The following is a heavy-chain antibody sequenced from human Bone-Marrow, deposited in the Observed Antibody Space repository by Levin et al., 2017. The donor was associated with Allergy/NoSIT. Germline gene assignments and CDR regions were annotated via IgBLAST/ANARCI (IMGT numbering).Heavy chain of an antibody. CDR2: IPPGDGDG. J-gene: IGHJ4*02. V-gene: IGHV1-2*06. CDR1: GYTFSHFY. D-gene: IGHD2-2*01. Sequence: ASVKVSCKTSGYTFSHFYIHWVRQAPGQGLEWVGRIPPGDGDGNSAQRFQGRVTLTRDTSTDTAYMELHRLTSDDTAVFYCARSNATSFDYWGQGQLVTVSP. CDR3: ARSNATSFDY.